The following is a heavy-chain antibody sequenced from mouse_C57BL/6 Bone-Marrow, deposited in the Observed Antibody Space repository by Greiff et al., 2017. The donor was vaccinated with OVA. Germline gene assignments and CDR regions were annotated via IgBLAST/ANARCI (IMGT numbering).Heavy chain of an antibody. Sequence: VQLQQSGAELVRPGTSVKMSCKASGYTFTNYWIGWAKQRPGHGLEWIGDIYPGGGYTNYNEKFKGKATLTADKSSSTAYMQFSSLTSEDSAIYYCARSPYGNYWYFDVWGTGTTVTVSS. CDR3: ARSPYGNYWYFDV. CDR1: GYTFTNYW. D-gene: IGHD2-1*01. CDR2: IYPGGGYT. V-gene: IGHV1-63*01. J-gene: IGHJ1*03.